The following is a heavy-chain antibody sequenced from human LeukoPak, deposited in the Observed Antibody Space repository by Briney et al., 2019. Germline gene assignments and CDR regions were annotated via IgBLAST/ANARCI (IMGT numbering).Heavy chain of an antibody. Sequence: GGSLRLSCAASGFTFSNYAMPWVRQAPGMGLEYVSAIKANGGGTYYADSVKGRFTISRDNSKSTLYLQLGSLRAEDMAVYFCARVLLTGYYYDYWGQGALVTVSS. CDR1: GFTFSNYA. CDR2: IKANGGGT. J-gene: IGHJ4*02. CDR3: ARVLLTGYYYDY. V-gene: IGHV3-64*02. D-gene: IGHD3-9*01.